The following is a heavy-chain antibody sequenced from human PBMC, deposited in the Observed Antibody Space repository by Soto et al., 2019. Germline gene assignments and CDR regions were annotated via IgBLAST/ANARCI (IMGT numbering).Heavy chain of an antibody. V-gene: IGHV1-69*01. D-gene: IGHD3-22*01. Sequence: QVQLVQSGAEVKKPGSSVKVSCKASGGTFSSYAISWVRQAPGQGLEWMGGIIPILGTANYAQKFQGRVTITADESTSTAYMELSSLRAEDTAVYYCARDGRYYYDSSGTRYFDYWGQGTLVIVSS. CDR1: GGTFSSYA. CDR3: ARDGRYYYDSSGTRYFDY. J-gene: IGHJ4*02. CDR2: IIPILGTA.